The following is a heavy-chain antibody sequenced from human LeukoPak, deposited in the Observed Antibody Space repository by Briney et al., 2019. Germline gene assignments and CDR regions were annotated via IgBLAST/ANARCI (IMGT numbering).Heavy chain of an antibody. CDR2: ISGADGGT. CDR1: GFTFSTYA. V-gene: IGHV3-23*01. D-gene: IGHD3-3*01. J-gene: IGHJ6*02. Sequence: PGGSLRLSCAAFGFTFSTYAMSWVRQAPGKGLEWVSAISGADGGTFYADSVKGRFTISRDNSKNTLYLQMDSLRAEDTAVYYCAKMEDGYYYYGMDVWGQGTTVTVSS. CDR3: AKMEDGYYYYGMDV.